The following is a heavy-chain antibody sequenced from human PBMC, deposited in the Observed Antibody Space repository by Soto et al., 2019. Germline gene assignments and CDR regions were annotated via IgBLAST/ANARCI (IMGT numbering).Heavy chain of an antibody. CDR2: ISYDGSNK. CDR1: GFTFSSYG. CDR3: ARQTKRSSWYWDY. D-gene: IGHD6-13*01. V-gene: IGHV3-30*03. Sequence: PGGSLRLSCAASGFTFSSYGMHWVRQAPGKGLEWVAVISYDGSNKYYADSVKGRFTISRDNSKNTLYLQMNSLRAEDTAVYYCARQTKRSSWYWDYWGQGTLVTVSS. J-gene: IGHJ4*02.